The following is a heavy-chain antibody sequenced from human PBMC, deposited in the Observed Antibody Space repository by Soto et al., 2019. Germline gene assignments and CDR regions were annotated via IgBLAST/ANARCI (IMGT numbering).Heavy chain of an antibody. J-gene: IGHJ2*01. CDR1: GGSISSGGYY. D-gene: IGHD3-22*01. CDR2: IYYSGST. V-gene: IGHV4-31*03. Sequence: QVQLQESGPGLVKPSQTLSLTCTVSGGSISSGGYYWSWIRQHPGKGLEWIGYIYYSGSTYYNPSLKSRGTISVDTSKNQFSLKLSSVTAADTAVYYCARGSTYYYDSSGYSYWYFDLWGRGTLVTVSS. CDR3: ARGSTYYYDSSGYSYWYFDL.